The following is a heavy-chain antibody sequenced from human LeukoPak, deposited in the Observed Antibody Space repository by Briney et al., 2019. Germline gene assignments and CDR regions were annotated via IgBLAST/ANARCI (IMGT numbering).Heavy chain of an antibody. J-gene: IGHJ3*02. CDR2: IEQDGSEK. CDR3: ARDWQWQQLDGDAFDI. Sequence: GGSLRLSCAASGFTFSGYWMSWVRQAPGKGLEWVANIEQDGSEKYYVDSVKGRFTISRDNAKNSLFLQMNSLRAEDTAVYYCARDWQWQQLDGDAFDIWGQGTMVTVSS. CDR1: GFTFSGYW. D-gene: IGHD6-13*01. V-gene: IGHV3-7*04.